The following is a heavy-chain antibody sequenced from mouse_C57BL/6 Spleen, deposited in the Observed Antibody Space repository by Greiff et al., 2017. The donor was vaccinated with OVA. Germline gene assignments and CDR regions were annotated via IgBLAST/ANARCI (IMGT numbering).Heavy chain of an antibody. CDR3: ARWMGSSGPWFAY. J-gene: IGHJ3*01. CDR1: GYTFTSYW. Sequence: VQLQQPGTELVKPGASVKLSCKASGYTFTSYWMHWVKQRPGQGLEWIGNINPSNGGTNYNEKFKSKATLTVDKSTITAYIQLSSLTSEDSAVYYGARWMGSSGPWFAYWGQGTLVTVSA. V-gene: IGHV1-53*01. D-gene: IGHD1-1*01. CDR2: INPSNGGT.